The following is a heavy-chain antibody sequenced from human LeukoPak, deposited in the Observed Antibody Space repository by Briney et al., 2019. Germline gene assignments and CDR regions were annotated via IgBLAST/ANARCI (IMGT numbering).Heavy chain of an antibody. Sequence: NPGGSLRLSCAASGFTFSSYTMNWVRQAPGKGLEWVSAISSSGGHIYYAGSVQGRFTISRDDAKESVYLQLNSLRAEDTAVYYCARGLGWITPGAPYFELWGHGTLVTVSS. V-gene: IGHV3-21*01. D-gene: IGHD5-12*01. CDR1: GFTFSSYT. CDR3: ARGLGWITPGAPYFEL. CDR2: ISSSGGHI. J-gene: IGHJ4*01.